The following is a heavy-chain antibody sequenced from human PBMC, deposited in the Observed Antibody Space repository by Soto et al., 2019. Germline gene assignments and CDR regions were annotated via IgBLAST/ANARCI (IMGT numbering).Heavy chain of an antibody. CDR2: INAGNGNT. V-gene: IGHV1-3*01. Sequence: ASVKVSCKASGYTFTSYAMHWVRQAPGQRLEWMGWINAGNGNTKYSQKFQGRVTITRDTSASTAYMELSSLRSEDTAVYYCARDITMVRGFQWAFDIWGQGTMVTVSS. CDR1: GYTFTSYA. CDR3: ARDITMVRGFQWAFDI. D-gene: IGHD3-10*01. J-gene: IGHJ3*02.